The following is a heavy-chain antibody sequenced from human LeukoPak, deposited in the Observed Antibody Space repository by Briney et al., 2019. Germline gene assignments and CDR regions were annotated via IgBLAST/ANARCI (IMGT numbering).Heavy chain of an antibody. V-gene: IGHV5-51*01. J-gene: IGHJ4*02. CDR3: ARAAPAYCSSTSCLMGGFDY. CDR1: GYSFTSYW. CDR2: IYPGDSDT. Sequence: GESLKISCKGSGYSFTSYWIGWVRQMPGKGLEWMGIIYPGDSDTRYSPSFQGQVTISADKSISTAYLQWSSLKASDTAMYYCARAAPAYCSSTSCLMGGFDYWGQGTLVTVSS. D-gene: IGHD2-2*01.